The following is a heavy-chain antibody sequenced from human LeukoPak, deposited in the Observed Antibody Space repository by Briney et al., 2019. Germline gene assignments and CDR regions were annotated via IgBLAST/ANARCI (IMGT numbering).Heavy chain of an antibody. D-gene: IGHD2-21*02. J-gene: IGHJ4*02. Sequence: PGGSLRLSCAASGFTFSDYYMSWIRQAPGKGLEWVSSISSSSSYIYYADSVKGRFTISRDNAKNSLYLQMNSLRAEDTAVYYCARSPLAYCGGDCYSDYWGQGTLVTVSS. CDR2: ISSSSSYI. CDR1: GFTFSDYY. CDR3: ARSPLAYCGGDCYSDY. V-gene: IGHV3-11*06.